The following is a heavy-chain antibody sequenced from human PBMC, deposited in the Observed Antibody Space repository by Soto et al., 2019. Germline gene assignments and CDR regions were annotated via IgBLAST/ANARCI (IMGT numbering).Heavy chain of an antibody. J-gene: IGHJ6*02. CDR2: IYYSGST. CDR3: ARDNSSRLSHNYGDVRYYYYYGMDV. D-gene: IGHD4-17*01. Sequence: SETLSLTCTVSGGSISSYYWSWIRQPPGKGLEWIGYIYYSGSTNYNPSLKSRVTISVDTSKNQFSLKLSSVTTADTAVYYCARDNSSRLSHNYGDVRYYYYYGMDVWGQGTTVTVSS. CDR1: GGSISSYY. V-gene: IGHV4-59*01.